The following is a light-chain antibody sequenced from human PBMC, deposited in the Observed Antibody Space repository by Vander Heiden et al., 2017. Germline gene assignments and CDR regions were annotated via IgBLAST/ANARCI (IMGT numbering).Light chain of an antibody. CDR2: EVS. Sequence: QSAMPQPPSVSGSPGQSVTISCTGASSDIGLYNRAPWYHQPPGTAPKLMMYEVSNRPSGVPDRFSGSKSGNTASLTIAGLQAEDEATYYCSSYTISSTVLFGGGTKLTVL. J-gene: IGLJ2*01. CDR1: SSDIGLYNR. V-gene: IGLV2-18*02. CDR3: SSYTISSTVL.